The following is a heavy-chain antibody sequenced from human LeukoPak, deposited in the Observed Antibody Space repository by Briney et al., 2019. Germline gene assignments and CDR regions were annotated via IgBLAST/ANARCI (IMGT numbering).Heavy chain of an antibody. Sequence: GASVNVSCKASGYTFTSYYMHWVRQAPGQGLEWMGIINPSGGSTSYAQKFQGRVTMTRDTSTSTVYMELSSLRSEDTAVYYCARDVPYSSGWSYYYYYGMDVWGQGTTVTVSS. CDR1: GYTFTSYY. D-gene: IGHD6-19*01. V-gene: IGHV1-46*01. CDR2: INPSGGST. CDR3: ARDVPYSSGWSYYYYYGMDV. J-gene: IGHJ6*02.